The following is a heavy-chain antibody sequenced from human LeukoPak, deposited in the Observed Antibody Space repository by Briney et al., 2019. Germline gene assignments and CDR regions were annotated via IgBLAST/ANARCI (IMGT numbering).Heavy chain of an antibody. CDR2: ISWNSGRI. J-gene: IGHJ4*02. CDR1: GFTLGDYA. CDR3: AKGSQGGYSYGSYFDS. V-gene: IGHV3-9*01. Sequence: GGSLRLSCAASGFTLGDYAMHWVRHGPGKGLEWVSSISWNSGRIAYSDSVKGRFTISRDDARNSLSLQLSSLTPDDTAFYYCAKGSQGGYSYGSYFDSWGQGTLVTVSS. D-gene: IGHD5-18*01.